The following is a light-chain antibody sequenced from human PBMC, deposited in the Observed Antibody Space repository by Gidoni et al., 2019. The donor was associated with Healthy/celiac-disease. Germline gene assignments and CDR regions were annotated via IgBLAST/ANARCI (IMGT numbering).Light chain of an antibody. CDR1: QSVSSY. Sequence: EIVFTQSPATLSLSPGERATLSCRASQSVSSYLAWYQQKPGQAPRLLIYDASNRATGIPARFSGSGSGTDFTLTISSLEPEDFAVYYCQQRSNWRYTFGQXTKLEIK. CDR2: DAS. J-gene: IGKJ2*01. CDR3: QQRSNWRYT. V-gene: IGKV3-11*01.